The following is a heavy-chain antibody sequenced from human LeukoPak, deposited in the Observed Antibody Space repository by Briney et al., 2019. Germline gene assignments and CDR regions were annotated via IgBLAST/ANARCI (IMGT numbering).Heavy chain of an antibody. V-gene: IGHV3-30-3*01. Sequence: GGSLRLSCSASGFTFSDYAMDWVRQAPGKGLECVAVISSDVYDGTTEYYADSVKGRFTISRDNSKNTVYLQMNSLRGEDTAVYYCARDIVVVPAAHFPNWFDPWGQGTLVTVSS. CDR3: ARDIVVVPAAHFPNWFDP. J-gene: IGHJ5*02. CDR1: GFTFSDYA. CDR2: ISSDVYDGTTE. D-gene: IGHD2-2*01.